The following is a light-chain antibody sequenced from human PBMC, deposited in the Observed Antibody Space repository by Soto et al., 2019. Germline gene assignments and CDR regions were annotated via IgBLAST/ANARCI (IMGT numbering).Light chain of an antibody. CDR1: QSIDTH. V-gene: IGKV1-39*01. CDR2: EAS. J-gene: IGKJ1*01. CDR3: HQTYSPPDT. Sequence: DIRMTQSPSSLSASVVDRVTITCRASQSIDTHLKWYQQHPGKAPNALIYEASNLQSGVPSRFSGSGSGTDFTLTISGLQPDDSATYYCHQTYSPPDTFGQGIKVDIK.